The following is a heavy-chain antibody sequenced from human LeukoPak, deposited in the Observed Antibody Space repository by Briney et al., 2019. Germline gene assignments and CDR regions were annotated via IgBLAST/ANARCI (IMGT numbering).Heavy chain of an antibody. D-gene: IGHD6-13*01. J-gene: IGHJ3*02. CDR1: GGSISSGSYY. V-gene: IGHV4-61*02. Sequence: SQTLSLTCTVSGGSISSGSYYWSWIRQPAGKGLEWIGRIYTSGSTSYNPSLKSRVTISVDTSKNQFSLKLSSVTAADTAVYYCARQGSSSWYKAFDIWGQGTMVTVSS. CDR3: ARQGSSSWYKAFDI. CDR2: IYTSGST.